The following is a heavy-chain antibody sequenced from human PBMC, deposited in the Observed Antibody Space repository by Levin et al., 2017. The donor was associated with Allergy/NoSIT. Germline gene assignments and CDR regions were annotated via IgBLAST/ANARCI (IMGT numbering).Heavy chain of an antibody. J-gene: IGHJ4*02. Sequence: SQTLSLTCTVSGGSISSSSYYWGWIRQPPGKGLEWIGSIYYSGSTYYNPSLKSRVTISVDTSRNQFSLKLSSVTAADTAVYYCARRGYSSGWFYFDYWGQGTLVTVSS. CDR1: GGSISSSSYY. CDR2: IYYSGST. V-gene: IGHV4-39*01. CDR3: ARRGYSSGWFYFDY. D-gene: IGHD6-19*01.